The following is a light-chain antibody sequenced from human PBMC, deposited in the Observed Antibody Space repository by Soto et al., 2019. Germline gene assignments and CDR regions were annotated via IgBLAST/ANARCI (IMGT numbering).Light chain of an antibody. Sequence: EIVLTQSPGTLSLSVGERVTLSCRASQSVSSYLAWYHQTPGQAPRLLIYDTSNRATGTPDRFSGSGSGTDFTLTISRLEPEDFTVHYCQQYGSSPLTFGGGTTVEIK. CDR2: DTS. CDR1: QSVSSY. CDR3: QQYGSSPLT. J-gene: IGKJ4*01. V-gene: IGKV3-20*01.